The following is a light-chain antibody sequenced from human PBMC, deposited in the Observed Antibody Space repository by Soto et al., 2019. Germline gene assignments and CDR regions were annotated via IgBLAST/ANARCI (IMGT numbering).Light chain of an antibody. CDR2: SNN. V-gene: IGLV1-44*01. Sequence: VLTQPPSASGTPGQRVTISCSGSSSNIGSNTVNWYQQLPGTAPKLLIYSNNQRPSGVPDRFSGSKSGTSASLAISGLQSEDEADYYCAAWDDSLNGGVFGTGTKVTVL. CDR1: SSNIGSNT. J-gene: IGLJ1*01. CDR3: AAWDDSLNGGV.